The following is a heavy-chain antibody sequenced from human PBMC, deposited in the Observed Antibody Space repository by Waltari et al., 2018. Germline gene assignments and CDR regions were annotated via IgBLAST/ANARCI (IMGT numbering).Heavy chain of an antibody. CDR2: STWNGGII. D-gene: IGHD3-16*01. Sequence: EVQLAESGGAVVRPGGSLRLTCVASGFKFNDYGMCWVRRVPGKGLEWFSGSTWNGGIISYSDSVKGRFTITRDNDKNSLSLQMTSLRVEDTALYYCARYLNWGLPRFDNWGQGTQVTVSS. CDR1: GFKFNDYG. J-gene: IGHJ4*02. CDR3: ARYLNWGLPRFDN. V-gene: IGHV3-20*04.